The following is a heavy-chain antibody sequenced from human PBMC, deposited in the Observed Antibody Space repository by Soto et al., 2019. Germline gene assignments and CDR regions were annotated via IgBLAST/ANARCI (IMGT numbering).Heavy chain of an antibody. CDR3: AKDSTVTTSLYFYYYGFDV. CDR2: VSGRGGST. J-gene: IGHJ6*01. V-gene: IGHV3-23*01. Sequence: VQLLESEGGLVQPGGSLRLACTASGFTFNHYAMSWVRQAPGKGLEWVSAVSGRGGSTKYADSVKGRFIISRDNSNSTLYLQMDSLRGEDTAVYYCAKDSTVTTSLYFYYYGFDVWGQGTTVTVSS. CDR1: GFTFNHYA. D-gene: IGHD4-17*01.